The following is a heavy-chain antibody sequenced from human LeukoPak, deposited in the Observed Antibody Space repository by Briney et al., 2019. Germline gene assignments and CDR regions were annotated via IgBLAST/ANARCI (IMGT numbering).Heavy chain of an antibody. Sequence: TSETLSLTCAAYGGSFSGYYWSWIRHPPGKGLEWIGEINHSGSTNYNPSLKSRVSISVDSSKNQFSLKVSSVTAADTAVYYCARGSDTAAGLYWGQGTLVTVSS. V-gene: IGHV4-34*01. CDR1: GGSFSGYY. CDR2: INHSGST. J-gene: IGHJ4*02. CDR3: ARGSDTAAGLY. D-gene: IGHD6-13*01.